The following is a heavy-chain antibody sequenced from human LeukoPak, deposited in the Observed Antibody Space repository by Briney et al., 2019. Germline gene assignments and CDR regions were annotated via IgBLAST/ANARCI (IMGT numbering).Heavy chain of an antibody. CDR3: ARAQFIGSSPLSDWYYYMDV. Sequence: GASVKVSCKASGGTFSSYAISWVRQAPGQGLEWMGGIIPIFGTANYAQKFQGRVTITADESTSTAYMELSSLRSEDTAVYYCARAQFIGSSPLSDWYYYMDVWGKGTTVTVSS. CDR2: IIPIFGTA. V-gene: IGHV1-69*13. J-gene: IGHJ6*03. CDR1: GGTFSSYA. D-gene: IGHD6-13*01.